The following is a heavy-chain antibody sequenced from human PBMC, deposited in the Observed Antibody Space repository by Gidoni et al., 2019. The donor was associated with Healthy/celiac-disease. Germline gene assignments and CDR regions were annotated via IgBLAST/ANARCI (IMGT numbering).Heavy chain of an antibody. CDR2: INHGGST. CDR1: GGSFSGYY. CDR3: ASRLSSWLPN. D-gene: IGHD6-13*01. Sequence: QVQLPQWGAGLLKPSETLSLPCAVDGGSFSGYYWSWIRQPPGKGLELIGEINHGGSTNYNPSLKSRFTISVDTSKNQFSLKLSSVTAADTAVYYCASRLSSWLPNWGQGTLVTVSS. J-gene: IGHJ4*02. V-gene: IGHV4-34*01.